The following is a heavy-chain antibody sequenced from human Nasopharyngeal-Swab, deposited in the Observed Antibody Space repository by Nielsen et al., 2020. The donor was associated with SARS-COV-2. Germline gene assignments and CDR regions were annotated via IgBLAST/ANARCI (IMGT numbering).Heavy chain of an antibody. CDR2: IKSRAAGGTT. Sequence: GESLKISCATSGFTFSKAWMSWVRQAPGKGPEWVGRIKSRAAGGTTDYAAPVIGRFTVSRADSESTLYLQMSSLKTEDTAVYYCTTYSSGWLWGKGTTVTVSS. V-gene: IGHV3-15*01. D-gene: IGHD6-19*01. J-gene: IGHJ6*04. CDR1: GFTFSKAW. CDR3: TTYSSGWL.